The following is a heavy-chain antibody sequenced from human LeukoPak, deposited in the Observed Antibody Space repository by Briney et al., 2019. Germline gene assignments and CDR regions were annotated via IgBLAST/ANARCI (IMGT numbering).Heavy chain of an antibody. Sequence: GGSLRLSRAASRFTFSNYGMHWVRQAPGKGLEWVAFIQYDGSKKYYADSVKGRFTISRDNPKNTFYLQMNSLKREDTAVYYCAKDGGMTTEDHDAFDIWGQGTLVTVSS. V-gene: IGHV3-30*02. CDR3: AKDGGMTTEDHDAFDI. CDR2: IQYDGSKK. J-gene: IGHJ3*02. D-gene: IGHD4-17*01. CDR1: RFTFSNYG.